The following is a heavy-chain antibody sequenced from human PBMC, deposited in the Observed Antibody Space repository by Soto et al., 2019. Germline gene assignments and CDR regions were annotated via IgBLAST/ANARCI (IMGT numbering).Heavy chain of an antibody. V-gene: IGHV4-59*08. J-gene: IGHJ4*02. Sequence: SETLSLTCTVSGGSISNYYWTWIRQPPGKGLEWMGYIYYSGSTNYNPSLKSRVTISVDTSKNQFSLKLSSVTAADTAVYYCARSYYDSSDHYYFDYWGQGTLVTVSS. CDR1: GGSISNYY. CDR2: IYYSGST. CDR3: ARSYYDSSDHYYFDY. D-gene: IGHD3-22*01.